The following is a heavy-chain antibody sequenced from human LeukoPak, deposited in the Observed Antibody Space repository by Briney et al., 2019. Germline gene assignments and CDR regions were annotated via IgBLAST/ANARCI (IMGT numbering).Heavy chain of an antibody. CDR3: ARGSHCSSTSCYSPRGNWFDP. D-gene: IGHD2-2*02. CDR2: INAGNGNT. V-gene: IGHV1-3*01. Sequence: ASVTVSCTASGYTFTSYYMHWVRQAPGQRLEWMGWINAGNGNTKYSQKFQGRVTITRDTSASTAYMELSSLRSEDTAVYYCARGSHCSSTSCYSPRGNWFDPWGQGTLVTVSS. J-gene: IGHJ5*02. CDR1: GYTFTSYY.